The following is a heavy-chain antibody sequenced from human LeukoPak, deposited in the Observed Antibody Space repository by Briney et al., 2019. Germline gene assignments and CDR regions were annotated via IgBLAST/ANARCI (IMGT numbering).Heavy chain of an antibody. Sequence: GGSLRLSCAASGFTFRSYGIHWVRQAPGKGLEWVAVMSYDGTNEYYADSLKGRFTISRDNSKNSLYLQMNSLRLEDTAVYYCARHYYGSGFGYWGQGTLVTVSS. J-gene: IGHJ4*02. CDR1: GFTFRSYG. V-gene: IGHV3-30*03. D-gene: IGHD3-10*01. CDR2: MSYDGTNE. CDR3: ARHYYGSGFGY.